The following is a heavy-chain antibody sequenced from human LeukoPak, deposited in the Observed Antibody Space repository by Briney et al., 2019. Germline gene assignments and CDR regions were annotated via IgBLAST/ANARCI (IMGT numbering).Heavy chain of an antibody. D-gene: IGHD3-22*01. J-gene: IGHJ4*02. V-gene: IGHV3-7*04. CDR2: IKQDGSEK. Sequence: GGSLRLSCAASGFTFSSYWMSWVRQAPGKGLEWVANIKQDGSEKYYVDSVKGRFTISRDNSKNTLYLQMNSLRAEDTAVYYCAKDRNDTQKGLYYFDYWGQGILRTVSS. CDR1: GFTFSSYW. CDR3: AKDRNDTQKGLYYFDY.